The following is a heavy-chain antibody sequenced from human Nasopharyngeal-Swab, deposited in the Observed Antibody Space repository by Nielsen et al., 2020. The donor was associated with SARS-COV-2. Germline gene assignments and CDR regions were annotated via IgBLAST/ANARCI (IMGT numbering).Heavy chain of an antibody. Sequence: WIRQPPGKALEWLALIDWDDDKYYSTSLRTRLTISKDTSKNQVVLTMTNMDPVDTATCYCARAQTSSWAVRYYYYMDVWGKGTTVTVSS. CDR2: IDWDDDK. D-gene: IGHD6-13*01. CDR3: ARAQTSSWAVRYYYYMDV. J-gene: IGHJ6*03. V-gene: IGHV2-70*01.